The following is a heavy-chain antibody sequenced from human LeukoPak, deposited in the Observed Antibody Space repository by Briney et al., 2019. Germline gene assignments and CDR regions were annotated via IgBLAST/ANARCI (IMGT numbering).Heavy chain of an antibody. CDR3: ARSGWYGAYYFDY. D-gene: IGHD6-19*01. CDR1: GGSISSSSYY. Sequence: PSETLSLTCTVSGGSISSSSYYWGWIRQPPGKGLEWIGSIYYSGSTYYNPSPKSRVTISVDTSKNQFSLKLSSVTAADTAVYYCARSGWYGAYYFDYWGQGTLVTVSS. CDR2: IYYSGST. V-gene: IGHV4-39*01. J-gene: IGHJ4*02.